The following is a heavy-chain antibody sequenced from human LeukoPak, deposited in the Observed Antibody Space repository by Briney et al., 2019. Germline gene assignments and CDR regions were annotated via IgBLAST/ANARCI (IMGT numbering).Heavy chain of an antibody. CDR1: GGSISSSSYY. J-gene: IGHJ4*02. CDR3: ATRLGYCSSTSCVED. D-gene: IGHD2-2*01. Sequence: KTSETLSLTCTVSGGSISSSSYYWGWIRQPPGKGLEWIGSIYYSGSTYYNPFLKSRVTISVDTSKNQFSLKLSSVTAADTAVYYCATRLGYCSSTSCVEDWGQGTLVTVSS. V-gene: IGHV4-39*01. CDR2: IYYSGST.